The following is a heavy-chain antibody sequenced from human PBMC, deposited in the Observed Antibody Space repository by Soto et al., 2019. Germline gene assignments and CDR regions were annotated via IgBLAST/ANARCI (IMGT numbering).Heavy chain of an antibody. CDR1: GYSFTSYW. CDR2: IYPGDSDT. Sequence: PGESLKISCKGSGYSFTSYWIGWVRQMPGKGLEWTGIIYPGDSDTRYSPSFQGQVTISADKSISTAYLQWSSLKASDTAMYYCAIPAGIAVAGVDYWGQGTLVTVSS. CDR3: AIPAGIAVAGVDY. D-gene: IGHD6-19*01. V-gene: IGHV5-51*01. J-gene: IGHJ4*02.